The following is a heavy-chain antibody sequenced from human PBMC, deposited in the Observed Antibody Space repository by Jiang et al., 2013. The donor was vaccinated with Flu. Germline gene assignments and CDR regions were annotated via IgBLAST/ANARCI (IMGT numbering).Heavy chain of an antibody. Sequence: RSLRLSCAASGFTFSSYGMHWVRQAPGKGLEWVAVISYDGSNKYYADSVKGRFTISRDNSKNTLYLQMNSLRAEDTAVYYCAREDYYDSSGYSSTINDAFDIWGQGTMVTVSS. CDR2: ISYDGSNK. D-gene: IGHD3-22*01. CDR1: GFTFSSYG. V-gene: IGHV3-30*03. J-gene: IGHJ3*02. CDR3: AREDYYDSSGYSSTINDAFDI.